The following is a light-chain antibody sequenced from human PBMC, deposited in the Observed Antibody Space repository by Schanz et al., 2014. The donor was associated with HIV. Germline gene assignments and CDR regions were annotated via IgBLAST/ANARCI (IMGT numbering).Light chain of an antibody. V-gene: IGKV1-5*03. CDR1: QYISSW. CDR3: QNYNNYYYT. J-gene: IGKJ2*01. CDR2: TAS. Sequence: DIQMTQSPSTLSASVGDRVTITCRASQYISSWLAWYQQKPGKAPELLIYTASTLESGVPSRFSGSGSGTEFTLTISSLQPDDVATYYCQNYNNYYYTFGQGTKLEI.